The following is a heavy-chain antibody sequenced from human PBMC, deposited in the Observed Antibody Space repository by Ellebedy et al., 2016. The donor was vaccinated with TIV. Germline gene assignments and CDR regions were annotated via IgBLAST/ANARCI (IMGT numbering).Heavy chain of an antibody. CDR1: GDSIGSYY. CDR3: ARLDFYYGMDV. CDR2: IFYDGST. J-gene: IGHJ6*02. Sequence: MPSETLSLTCPVSGDSIGSYYWNWIRQPPGKGLEWIGYIFYDGSTKYNPSLESRVTISVDTSKSQFSLKVNSVTAADTAVYYCARLDFYYGMDVWGQGTTVTVSS. V-gene: IGHV4-59*01.